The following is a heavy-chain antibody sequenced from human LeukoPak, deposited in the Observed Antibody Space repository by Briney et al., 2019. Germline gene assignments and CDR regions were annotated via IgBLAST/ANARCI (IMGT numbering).Heavy chain of an antibody. D-gene: IGHD6-6*01. CDR3: ARGGIVASPISWFDP. CDR1: GFTLSSSY. V-gene: IGHV3-53*01. CDR2: IYSGGST. J-gene: IGHJ5*02. Sequence: GGSLRLSCAASGFTLSSSYMSWVRQAPGKGLAWVSVIYSGGSTYYADSVKGRFTISRDNSENTLYLQMNSLRAEDTAVYYCARGGIVASPISWFDPWGQGTLVTVSS.